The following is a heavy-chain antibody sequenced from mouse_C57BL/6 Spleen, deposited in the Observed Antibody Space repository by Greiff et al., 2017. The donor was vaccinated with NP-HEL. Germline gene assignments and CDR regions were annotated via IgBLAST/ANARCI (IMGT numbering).Heavy chain of an antibody. J-gene: IGHJ2*01. CDR1: GFTFSDYG. Sequence: EVQLVESGGGLVKPGGSLKLSCAASGFTFSDYGMHWVRQAPEKGLEWVAYISSGSSTIYYADTVKGRVTFSRDNAKNTLFLPMTSLRSEDTAMYYCASLRRGSFDYWGQGTTLTGSS. V-gene: IGHV5-17*01. D-gene: IGHD2-12*01. CDR2: ISSGSSTI. CDR3: ASLRRGSFDY.